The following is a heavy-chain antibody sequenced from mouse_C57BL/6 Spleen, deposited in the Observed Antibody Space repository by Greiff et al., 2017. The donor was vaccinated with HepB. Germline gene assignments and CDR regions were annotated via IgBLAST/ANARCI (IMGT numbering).Heavy chain of an antibody. J-gene: IGHJ3*01. Sequence: VQLQQSGAELVMPGASVKLSCKASGYTFTSYWMHWVKQRPGQGLEWIGEIDPSDSYTNYNQKFKGKSTLTVDKSSSTAYMQLSSLTSEDSAVYYCARSTMVTPWFAYWGQGTLVTVSA. CDR3: ARSTMVTPWFAY. CDR2: IDPSDSYT. D-gene: IGHD2-2*01. CDR1: GYTFTSYW. V-gene: IGHV1-69*01.